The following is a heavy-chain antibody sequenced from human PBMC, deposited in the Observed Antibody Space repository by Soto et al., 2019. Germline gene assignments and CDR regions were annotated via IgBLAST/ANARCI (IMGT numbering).Heavy chain of an antibody. CDR1: GGSISSGGYY. V-gene: IGHV4-31*03. CDR2: IYYSGST. J-gene: IGHJ3*02. CDR3: AREALGVNWITAEDAFDS. Sequence: QVQLQESGPGLVKPSQTLSLTCTVSGGSISSGGYYWSWIRQHPGKGLEWIGYIYYSGSTYYNPSLQSRVTISVDTSKNQFSLKLSSVTAADTAVYYCAREALGVNWITAEDAFDSWGQGTMVTVSS. D-gene: IGHD1-20*01.